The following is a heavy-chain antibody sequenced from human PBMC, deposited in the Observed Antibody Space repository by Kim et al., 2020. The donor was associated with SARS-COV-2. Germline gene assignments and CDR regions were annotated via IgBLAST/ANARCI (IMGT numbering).Heavy chain of an antibody. D-gene: IGHD3-10*01. CDR2: INHSGST. V-gene: IGHV4-34*01. CDR3: ARTYGSGSYPPNY. Sequence: SETLSLTCAVYGGSFSGYYWSWIRQPPGKGLEWIGEINHSGSTNYNASLKSRVTISVDTSKNQFSLKLSSVTAADTAVYYCARTYGSGSYPPNYWGQGTLVTVSS. J-gene: IGHJ4*02. CDR1: GGSFSGYY.